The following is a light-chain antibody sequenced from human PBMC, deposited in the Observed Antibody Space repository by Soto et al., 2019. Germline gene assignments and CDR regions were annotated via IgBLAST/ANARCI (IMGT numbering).Light chain of an antibody. CDR2: LGS. CDR3: MQALQSPPT. Sequence: DIVMTQSPLSLPVTPGEPASISCRSSQSLLHSNGYNYLDWYLQKPGQSPQLLIYLGSSRASGVPDRFSGGGSGTDFTLIISRVEAEDVGIYYCMQALQSPPTFGQGTKVDIK. J-gene: IGKJ1*01. V-gene: IGKV2-28*01. CDR1: QSLLHSNGYNY.